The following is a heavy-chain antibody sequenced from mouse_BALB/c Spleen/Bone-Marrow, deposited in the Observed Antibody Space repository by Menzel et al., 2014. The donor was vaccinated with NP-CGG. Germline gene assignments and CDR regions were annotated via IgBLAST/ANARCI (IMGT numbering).Heavy chain of an antibody. CDR2: IDPANVNT. Sequence: EVQLQQSGAELVKPGASVKLSCTASGFNIKDTYMHWVKQRPEQGLEWIGRIDPANVNTKYDPKFQGKATITADTSSNTAYLQISSLTSEDTAVYYCASYVYGYYFDYWGQGTTLTVSS. V-gene: IGHV14-3*02. CDR3: ASYVYGYYFDY. J-gene: IGHJ2*01. CDR1: GFNIKDTY. D-gene: IGHD1-1*01.